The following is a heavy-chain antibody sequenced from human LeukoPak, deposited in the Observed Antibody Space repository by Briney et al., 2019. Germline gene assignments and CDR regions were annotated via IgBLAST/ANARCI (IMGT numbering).Heavy chain of an antibody. Sequence: PSETLSLTCTVSGGSISSGGYYWSWIRQPPGKGLEWIGYIYHSGSTYYNPSLKSRVTISVDRSKNQFSLKLSSVTAADTAVYYCARHFYGGNSGVYFDYWGQGTLVIVSS. CDR2: IYHSGST. CDR1: GGSISSGGYY. D-gene: IGHD4-23*01. J-gene: IGHJ4*02. V-gene: IGHV4-30-2*01. CDR3: ARHFYGGNSGVYFDY.